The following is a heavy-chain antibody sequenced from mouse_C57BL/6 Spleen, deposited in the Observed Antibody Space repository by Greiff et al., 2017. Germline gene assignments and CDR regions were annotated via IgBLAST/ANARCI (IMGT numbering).Heavy chain of an antibody. CDR2: IDPSDSET. CDR3: ARWGGSSSYYFDY. CDR1: GYTFTSYW. Sequence: QVQLQQPGAELVRPGSSVKLSCKASGYTFTSYWMHWVKQRPIQGLEWIGNIDPSDSETHYNQKFKDKATLTVDKSSSTAYMELNSLTSEDSAVYYCARWGGSSSYYFDYWGQGTTLTVSS. J-gene: IGHJ2*01. D-gene: IGHD1-1*01. V-gene: IGHV1-52*01.